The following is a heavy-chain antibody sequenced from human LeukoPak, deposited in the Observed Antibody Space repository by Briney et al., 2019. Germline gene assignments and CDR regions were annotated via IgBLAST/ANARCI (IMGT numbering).Heavy chain of an antibody. J-gene: IGHJ4*02. CDR3: VREGAHTYYFDF. Sequence: ASVKVSCKTSGYTFTSYHMHWVRQAPGQGLEWVAIIKSTGDTTVYAQKFQGRVTVTRDTSTSTVYMDLSSLSSEDTAVYYCVREGAHTYYFDFWGPGTLVTVSS. D-gene: IGHD3-16*01. V-gene: IGHV1-46*01. CDR1: GYTFTSYH. CDR2: IKSTGDTT.